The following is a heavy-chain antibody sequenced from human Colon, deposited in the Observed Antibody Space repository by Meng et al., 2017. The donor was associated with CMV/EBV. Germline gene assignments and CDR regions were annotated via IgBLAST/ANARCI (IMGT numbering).Heavy chain of an antibody. CDR3: ARGLSAGNTHGHGFQAGMDV. CDR1: GYTFTSHG. V-gene: IGHV1-18*01. CDR2: ISVYNGNT. J-gene: IGHJ6*02. D-gene: IGHD5-18*01. Sequence: ASVKVSCKASGYTFTSHGISWVRQAPGQGLEWIGWISVYNGNTDYAQKVKDRGFITADTSSSTVYMDLRSLTSDDTAVDFYARGLSAGNTHGHGFQAGMDVWGQGTTVTVSS.